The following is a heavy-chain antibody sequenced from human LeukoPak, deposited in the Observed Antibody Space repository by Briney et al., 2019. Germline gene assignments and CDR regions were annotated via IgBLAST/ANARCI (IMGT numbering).Heavy chain of an antibody. CDR1: GFXFTSST. J-gene: IGHJ4*02. D-gene: IGHD5-18*01. Sequence: SVKVSCKASGFXFTSSTVQWVRQARGQRLEWLGRIVVGSGNTNSAQKFQERVTITRDMSTSTAYMELSSLRSEDTAVYYCAIDITPLRIQLWEEFDYWGQGTLVTVSS. CDR2: IVVGSGNT. V-gene: IGHV1-58*01. CDR3: AIDITPLRIQLWEEFDY.